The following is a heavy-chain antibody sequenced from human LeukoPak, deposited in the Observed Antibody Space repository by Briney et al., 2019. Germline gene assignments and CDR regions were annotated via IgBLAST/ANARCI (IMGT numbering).Heavy chain of an antibody. J-gene: IGHJ4*02. Sequence: PSETLSLTCTFPGCSISGYYCSWIRQPPGKGLEWIGYIYYSGSTNYNPSLKSRVSMSVDTSKNQFSLKLSSVTAADTAVYYCARMEGSYFDYWGQGNLVTVAS. CDR3: ARMEGSYFDY. CDR1: GCSISGYY. V-gene: IGHV4-59*01. D-gene: IGHD3-3*01. CDR2: IYYSGST.